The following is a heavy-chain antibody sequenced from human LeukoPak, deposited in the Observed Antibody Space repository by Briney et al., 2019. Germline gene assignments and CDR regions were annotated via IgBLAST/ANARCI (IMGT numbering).Heavy chain of an antibody. CDR2: IRGSGDST. D-gene: IGHD4-11*01. Sequence: GGSLRLSCAASGSTFSSHPMSWVRLAPGKGLEWVSSIRGSGDSTYYADSVKGRFTISRDNSKNTLYLQMHSLRVEDTAVYYCAKGLDYNLDHWGQGILVSVSS. J-gene: IGHJ4*02. CDR3: AKGLDYNLDH. V-gene: IGHV3-23*01. CDR1: GSTFSSHP.